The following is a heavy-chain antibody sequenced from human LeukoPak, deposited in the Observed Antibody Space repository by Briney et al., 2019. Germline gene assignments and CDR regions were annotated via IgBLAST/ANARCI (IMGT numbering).Heavy chain of an antibody. D-gene: IGHD5-18*01. CDR3: AREIGPIQLHLWGSAFDY. V-gene: IGHV1-46*01. CDR1: GYTFTSNY. CDR2: ISPSGAST. Sequence: ASVKVSCKSFGYTFTSNYMHWVRQAPGQGPEWMGVISPSGASTTYAQTFQGRVTMTRDTSTSTVYMKLSSLRSEDTAVYYCAREIGPIQLHLWGSAFDYWGQGTLVTVSS. J-gene: IGHJ4*02.